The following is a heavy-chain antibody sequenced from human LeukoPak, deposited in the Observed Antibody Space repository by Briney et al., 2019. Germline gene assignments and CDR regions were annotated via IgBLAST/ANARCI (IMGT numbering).Heavy chain of an antibody. D-gene: IGHD4-11*01. CDR3: ASWTTVSLNFDY. CDR2: IYYSGST. J-gene: IGHJ4*02. V-gene: IGHV4-30-4*01. Sequence: PSETLSLTCTVSGGSISSGDHYWRWIRQPPGKGLEWIGYIYYSGSTYYNPSLKSRVTISVDTSKNQFSLKLSSVPAADTAVYYCASWTTVSLNFDYWGQGTLVTVSS. CDR1: GGSISSGDHY.